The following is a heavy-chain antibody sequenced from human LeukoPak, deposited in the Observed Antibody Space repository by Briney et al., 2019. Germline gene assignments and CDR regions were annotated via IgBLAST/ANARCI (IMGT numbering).Heavy chain of an antibody. CDR1: GFSVSNTY. CDR3: AKAYHTDSSGYVDY. Sequence: PGGSLRLSCAASGFSVSNTYMSWVRQAPGKGLEWVSIIYSGGNTYYADSVKGRFTIPRDNSKNTLSVQMNSLRPEDTAVYYCAKAYHTDSSGYVDYWGQGTLVTVSS. D-gene: IGHD3-22*01. J-gene: IGHJ4*02. CDR2: IYSGGNT. V-gene: IGHV3-53*05.